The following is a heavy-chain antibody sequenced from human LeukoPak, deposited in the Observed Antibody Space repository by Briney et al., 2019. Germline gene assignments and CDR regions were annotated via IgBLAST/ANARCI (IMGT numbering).Heavy chain of an antibody. V-gene: IGHV1-18*01. CDR1: GYTFTSYG. CDR2: ISAYNGDT. J-gene: IGHJ5*02. D-gene: IGHD3-10*01. Sequence: ASVKVSCKASGYTFTSYGISWVRQAPGQGLEWMGWISAYNGDTNYAQNLQGRVTMTTDTSTSTAYMELRSLRSDDTAVYYCARDAPSYYAGSGKNLWGQGTLVTVSS. CDR3: ARDAPSYYAGSGKNL.